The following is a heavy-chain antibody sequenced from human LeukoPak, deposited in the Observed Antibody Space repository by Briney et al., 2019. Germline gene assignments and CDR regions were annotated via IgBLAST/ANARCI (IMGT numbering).Heavy chain of an antibody. Sequence: SETLSLTCTVSGDSISSYYWSWIRQPAGKGLEWIGRIYTSGTTNYNPSLKSRVTMSVDTSKNQFSLNLSSVTAADTAVYYCATYGSGSYYRADWFDPWGQGTLVTVSS. CDR3: ATYGSGSYYRADWFDP. CDR2: IYTSGTT. V-gene: IGHV4-4*07. J-gene: IGHJ5*02. CDR1: GDSISSYY. D-gene: IGHD3-10*01.